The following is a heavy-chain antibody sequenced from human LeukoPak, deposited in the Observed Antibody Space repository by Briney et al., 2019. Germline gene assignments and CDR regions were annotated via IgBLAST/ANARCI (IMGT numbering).Heavy chain of an antibody. D-gene: IGHD5-24*01. Sequence: GSLRLSCAASGFTFSSCGFHWVRQAPGKGLEWVAVIWYDGTHKYYADSVKGRLTISRDNSKNTVYLQMNSLRAEDTAVYYCVKDRGDGYRGFDYWGQGTLVTVSS. CDR1: GFTFSSCG. CDR3: VKDRGDGYRGFDY. CDR2: IWYDGTHK. J-gene: IGHJ4*02. V-gene: IGHV3-33*06.